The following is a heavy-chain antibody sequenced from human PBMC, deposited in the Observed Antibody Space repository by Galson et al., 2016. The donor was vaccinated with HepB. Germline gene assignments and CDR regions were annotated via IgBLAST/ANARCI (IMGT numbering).Heavy chain of an antibody. CDR2: IFYTGST. Sequence: SETLSLTCTVSGDSISSSSFYWSWIRQPPGKGLERMGYIFYTGSTNYNPSLKSRVTISIDTSKRQFFLKLRSVTAVDAAVYYCARAGEYSFGLGIHFDYWSQGTLVTVSS. J-gene: IGHJ4*02. CDR3: ARAGEYSFGLGIHFDY. V-gene: IGHV4-61*01. D-gene: IGHD5-18*01. CDR1: GDSISSSSFY.